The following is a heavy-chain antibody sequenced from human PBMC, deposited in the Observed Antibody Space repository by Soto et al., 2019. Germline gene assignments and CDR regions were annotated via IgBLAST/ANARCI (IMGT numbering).Heavy chain of an antibody. CDR2: MSHSGGT. CDR1: GGSVNSGNYY. CDR3: ARVERGTATTVVDAFDI. J-gene: IGHJ3*02. V-gene: IGHV4-34*01. Sequence: QVQLQQWGAGLLKPSETLSLTCAVYGGSVNSGNYYWSWIRQPPGKGLEWIGEMSHSGGTHFNPSLTSRGTRSVDTSKNQFSLKLSSVTAADTALYYCARVERGTATTVVDAFDIWGPGTLVTVSS. D-gene: IGHD1-1*01.